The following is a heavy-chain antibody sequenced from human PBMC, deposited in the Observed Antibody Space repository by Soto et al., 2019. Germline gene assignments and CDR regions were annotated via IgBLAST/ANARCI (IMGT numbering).Heavy chain of an antibody. V-gene: IGHV4-59*01. CDR2: IYYSGST. Sequence: SETLSLTCTVSGGSISGYYWSWIRQPPGRGLEWIGYIYYSGSTNYNPSLKSRVTISIDTSKNQFSLKLSSVTAADTAVYYCARTYYDFWSGYWRWFDPWGQGTLVTVSS. J-gene: IGHJ5*02. CDR3: ARTYYDFWSGYWRWFDP. CDR1: GGSISGYY. D-gene: IGHD3-3*01.